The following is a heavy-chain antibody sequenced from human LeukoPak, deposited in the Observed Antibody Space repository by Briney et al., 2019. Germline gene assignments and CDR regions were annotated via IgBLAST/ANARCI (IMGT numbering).Heavy chain of an antibody. J-gene: IGHJ4*02. CDR1: GFTFSNAW. V-gene: IGHV3-66*01. CDR3: AKGAGSGHHFDY. Sequence: GGSLRLSCAASGFTFSNAWMSWVRQAPGKGLEWVSVIYSGGSTYYADSVKGRFTISRDNSKNTLYLQMNSLRAEDTAVYYCAKGAGSGHHFDYWGQGTLVTVSS. CDR2: IYSGGST. D-gene: IGHD6-19*01.